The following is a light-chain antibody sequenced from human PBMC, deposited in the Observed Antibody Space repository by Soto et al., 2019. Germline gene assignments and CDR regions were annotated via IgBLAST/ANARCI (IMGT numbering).Light chain of an antibody. CDR3: HQRSDWPQT. J-gene: IGKJ1*01. Sequence: EIVLTQSPATLSLSPGERATLSCRASQSVSSYLAWYQQKPGQPPRLLIYDASTRATGIPARLSGSGSGTDFTLTISSLDPEDFAVYYCHQRSDWPQTFGQGTKVEVK. CDR1: QSVSSY. CDR2: DAS. V-gene: IGKV3-11*01.